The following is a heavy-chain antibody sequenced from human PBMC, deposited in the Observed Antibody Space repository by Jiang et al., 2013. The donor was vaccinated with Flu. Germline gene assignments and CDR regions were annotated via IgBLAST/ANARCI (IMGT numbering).Heavy chain of an antibody. D-gene: IGHD3-9*01. V-gene: IGHV3-64D*08. CDR1: GFTFSHYA. Sequence: RLSCSASGFTFSHYAMHWVRQAPGKGLEYVSGISDNGLNTYYADSVKGRFTISRDNSNNTLYLQMSSLRTEDTAVYHCVNFQSFSFDWLNVDPWGQGTLVTVST. CDR3: VNFQSFSFDWLNVDP. J-gene: IGHJ5*02. CDR2: ISDNGLNT.